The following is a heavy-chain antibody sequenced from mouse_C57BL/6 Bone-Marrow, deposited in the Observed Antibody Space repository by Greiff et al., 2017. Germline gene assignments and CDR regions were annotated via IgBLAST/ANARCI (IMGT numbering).Heavy chain of an antibody. D-gene: IGHD2-4*01. CDR1: GFNIKDYY. CDR2: IDPEDGDT. Sequence: VQLQQSGAELVRPGASVKLSCTASGFNIKDYYMHWVKQRPEQGLEWIGRIDPEDGDTEYAPKFQGKATMTADTSSNTAYLQLSSLTSEDTAVYYCTTDYEYDVGWFAYWGKGTTLTVSS. CDR3: TTDYEYDVGWFAY. V-gene: IGHV14-1*01. J-gene: IGHJ2*01.